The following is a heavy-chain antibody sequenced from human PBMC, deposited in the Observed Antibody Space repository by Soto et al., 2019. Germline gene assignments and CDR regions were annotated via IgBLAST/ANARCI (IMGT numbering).Heavy chain of an antibody. CDR2: IYYSGST. J-gene: IGHJ6*02. CDR3: ARLIEGSYYNEPGMDV. D-gene: IGHD3-10*01. V-gene: IGHV4-39*01. Sequence: SETLSLTCTVSGGSISSSSYYWGWIRQPPGKGLEWIGSIYYSGSTYYNPSLKSRVTISVDTSKNQFSLKLSSVTAADTAVYYCARLIEGSYYNEPGMDVWGQGTTVTVSS. CDR1: GGSISSSSYY.